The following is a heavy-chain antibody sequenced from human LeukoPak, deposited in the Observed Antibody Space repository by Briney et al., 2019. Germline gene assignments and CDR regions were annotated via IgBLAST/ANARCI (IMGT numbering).Heavy chain of an antibody. Sequence: ASVTVSCKASGYTFTGYYTHWVRQAPGQGLEWMGWINPNSGGTNYAQKFQGRVTMTRDTSISTAYMELNRLRSDDTAVYYCARDPYGDYVAGDFYYGMDVWGQGTTVTVSS. CDR3: ARDPYGDYVAGDFYYGMDV. J-gene: IGHJ6*02. CDR2: INPNSGGT. V-gene: IGHV1-2*02. CDR1: GYTFTGYY. D-gene: IGHD4-17*01.